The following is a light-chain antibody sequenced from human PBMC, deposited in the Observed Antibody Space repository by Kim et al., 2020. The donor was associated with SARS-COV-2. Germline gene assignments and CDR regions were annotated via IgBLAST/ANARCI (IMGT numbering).Light chain of an antibody. CDR2: EDN. CDR3: QSYDSSKWV. J-gene: IGLJ3*02. CDR1: SGSIASNY. V-gene: IGLV6-57*01. Sequence: NFMLTQPHSVSESPGKTVTISCTRSSGSIASNYVQWYQQRPGSSPTTVIYEDNQRPSGVPDRFSGSIDSSSNSASLTISGLKTEDEADYYCQSYDSSKWVFGGGTQLTFL.